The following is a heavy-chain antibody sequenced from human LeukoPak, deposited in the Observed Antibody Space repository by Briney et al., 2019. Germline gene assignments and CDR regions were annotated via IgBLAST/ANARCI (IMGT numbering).Heavy chain of an antibody. D-gene: IGHD3-10*01. CDR3: ARGRGLPGPLDY. J-gene: IGHJ4*02. V-gene: IGHV3-21*01. CDR2: ISSSSSYI. CDR1: GFTFSSYS. Sequence: SGGSLRLSCAASGFTFSSYSMNWVRQAPGKGLEWVSSISSSSSYIYYADSVKGRFTISRDNAKNSLYLQMNRLRAEDTAVYYCARGRGLPGPLDYWGQGTLVTVSS.